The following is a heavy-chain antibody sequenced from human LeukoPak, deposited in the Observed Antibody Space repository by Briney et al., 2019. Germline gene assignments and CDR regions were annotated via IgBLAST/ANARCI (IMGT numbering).Heavy chain of an antibody. D-gene: IGHD4-17*01. Sequence: GGSLRLSCAASGFTFSNYAMSWVRQAPGKGLEWVSAISGSGDNTYYADSVKGRFTISRDNSKNTLYLQMNSLRAEDTAVYYCARDLGDYGDYGGGYWGQGTLVTVSS. CDR3: ARDLGDYGDYGGGY. J-gene: IGHJ4*02. CDR2: ISGSGDNT. CDR1: GFTFSNYA. V-gene: IGHV3-23*01.